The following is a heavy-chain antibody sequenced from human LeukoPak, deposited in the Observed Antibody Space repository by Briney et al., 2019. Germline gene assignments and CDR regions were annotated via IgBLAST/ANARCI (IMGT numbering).Heavy chain of an antibody. J-gene: IGHJ4*02. CDR3: ARYAYDSSGYYSFDY. CDR1: GDSISNYY. D-gene: IGHD3-22*01. V-gene: IGHV4-59*01. CDR2: IYYSGTT. Sequence: SETLSLTCTVSGDSISNYYWSWIRQPPGKGLEWIGYIYYSGTTNYTPSLKSRVTISVDTSKTQFSLKLSSVTAADTAVYYCARYAYDSSGYYSFDYWGQGTLVTVSS.